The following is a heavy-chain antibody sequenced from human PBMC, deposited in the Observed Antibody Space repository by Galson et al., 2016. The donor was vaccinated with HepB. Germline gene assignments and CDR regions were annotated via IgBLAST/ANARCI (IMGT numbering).Heavy chain of an antibody. Sequence: SVKVSCKASGGTFGSYAITWVRQAPGQGLEWMGGIIPIFGTANYAQKFQGRVTITADESTSTAYMELSSLRSEDTAFYYCARNLNWDWNDSSFDYWGQGTRGTVSS. CDR3: ARNLNWDWNDSSFDY. J-gene: IGHJ4*02. V-gene: IGHV1-69*13. CDR2: IIPIFGTA. CDR1: GGTFGSYA. D-gene: IGHD1-1*01.